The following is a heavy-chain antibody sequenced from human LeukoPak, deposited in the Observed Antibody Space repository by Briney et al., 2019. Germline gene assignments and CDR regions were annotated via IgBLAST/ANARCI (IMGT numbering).Heavy chain of an antibody. CDR1: SGSMSSYY. CDR3: ARGGSGYPLDY. V-gene: IGHV4-59*01. CDR2: IYYTGVT. D-gene: IGHD3-22*01. J-gene: IGHJ4*02. Sequence: SESLSLTCAVSSGSMSSYYWSWIRQPPGKGLEWIGYIYYTGVTNYGPSLKRRLTISLDTAMEQFSLNLRSVTAADTAMYYCARGGSGYPLDYWGQRTLVTVSS.